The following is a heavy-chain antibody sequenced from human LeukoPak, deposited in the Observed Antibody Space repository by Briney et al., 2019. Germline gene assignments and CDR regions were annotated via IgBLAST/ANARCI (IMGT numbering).Heavy chain of an antibody. CDR2: ISSSSSYI. Sequence: GGSLRLSCAASGFTFSSYSMNWVRQAPGKGLEWVSSISSSSSYIYYADSVKGRFTISRDNAKNSLYLQMNSLRAEGTAVYYCARDRYYYYGMDVWGQGTTVTVSS. CDR3: ARDRYYYYGMDV. V-gene: IGHV3-21*01. J-gene: IGHJ6*02. CDR1: GFTFSSYS.